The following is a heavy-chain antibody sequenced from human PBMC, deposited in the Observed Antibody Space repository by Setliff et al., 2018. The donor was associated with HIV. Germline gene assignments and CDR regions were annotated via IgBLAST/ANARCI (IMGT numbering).Heavy chain of an antibody. V-gene: IGHV4-39*07. CDR1: GDSISSSSYY. Sequence: PSETLSLTCSVSGDSISSSSYYWGWIRQPPGKGLEWIGSIYQSGSTYYNPSLKSRVIISIDTSKNQFSLKLSSVTAADTAVYYCAILRGYSYGYFFDYWGQGMLVTVSS. CDR3: AILRGYSYGYFFDY. CDR2: IYQSGST. J-gene: IGHJ4*02. D-gene: IGHD5-18*01.